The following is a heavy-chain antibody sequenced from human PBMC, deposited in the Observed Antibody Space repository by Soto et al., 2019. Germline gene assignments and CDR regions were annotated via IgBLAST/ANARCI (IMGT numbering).Heavy chain of an antibody. CDR3: ARAVVSGSYYASENPFDY. Sequence: QVQLQESGPGLVKPSETLALTCTVSGGSVSSGSYYWSWIRQPPGKGLEWIWYIYYRGSTTYNPSRKSRFTISVDTSKNQFSLKLSSGTAADTAVYYCARAVVSGSYYASENPFDYCGQGTLVTVSS. J-gene: IGHJ4*02. V-gene: IGHV4-61*01. CDR1: GGSVSSGSYY. CDR2: IYYRGST. D-gene: IGHD1-26*01.